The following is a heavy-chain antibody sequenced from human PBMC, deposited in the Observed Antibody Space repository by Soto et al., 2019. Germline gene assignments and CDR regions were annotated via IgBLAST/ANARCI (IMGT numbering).Heavy chain of an antibody. CDR3: ARGYYGSGSYSNYYYYGMDV. CDR2: IYYSGST. V-gene: IGHV4-30-4*01. CDR1: GGSISSGDYY. D-gene: IGHD3-10*01. J-gene: IGHJ6*02. Sequence: SETLSLACTVSGGSISSGDYYWSWIRQPPGKGLEWIGYIYYSGSTYYNPSLKSRVTISVDTSKNQFSLKLSSVTAADTAVYYCARGYYGSGSYSNYYYYGMDVWGQGTTVTVSS.